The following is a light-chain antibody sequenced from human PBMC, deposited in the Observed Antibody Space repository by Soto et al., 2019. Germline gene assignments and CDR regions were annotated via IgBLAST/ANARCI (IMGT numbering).Light chain of an antibody. CDR2: ATS. CDR1: QTIRTY. J-gene: IGKJ2*01. V-gene: IGKV1-39*01. CDR3: QQSDSSPRT. Sequence: DIQMTQSPSSLSASVGDRVTITCRASQTIRTYLNWYQQEPEKAPKLLIYATSNLASGVPSRFSGSGSGTEFTLTIDSLQPEDFATYYCQQSDSSPRTFGQGTKLDVK.